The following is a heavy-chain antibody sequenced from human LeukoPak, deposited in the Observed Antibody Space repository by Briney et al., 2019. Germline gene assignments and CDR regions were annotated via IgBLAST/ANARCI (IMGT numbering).Heavy chain of an antibody. Sequence: SETLSLTCSVSGGSVSSGDYYWSWIRQPPGKGLEWIGCIYHSGSTYYNPSLKSRVTISVDRSKNQFSLKLSSVTAADTAVYYCARSPTRDYIFDYWGQGTLVTVSS. CDR2: IYHSGST. V-gene: IGHV4-30-2*01. J-gene: IGHJ4*02. D-gene: IGHD3-10*01. CDR1: GGSVSSGDYY. CDR3: ARSPTRDYIFDY.